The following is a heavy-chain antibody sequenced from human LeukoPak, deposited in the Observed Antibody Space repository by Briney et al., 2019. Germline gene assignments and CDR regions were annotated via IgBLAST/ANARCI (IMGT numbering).Heavy chain of an antibody. Sequence: SVKVSCKASGGTFSSYAISWVRQAPGQGLEWMGGIIPIFGTANYAQKLQGRVTITADESTSTAYMEPSSLRSEDTAVYYCAKEYSYGHNTPWDYYYMDVWGKGTTVTVSS. V-gene: IGHV1-69*13. J-gene: IGHJ6*03. CDR1: GGTFSSYA. D-gene: IGHD5-18*01. CDR2: IIPIFGTA. CDR3: AKEYSYGHNTPWDYYYMDV.